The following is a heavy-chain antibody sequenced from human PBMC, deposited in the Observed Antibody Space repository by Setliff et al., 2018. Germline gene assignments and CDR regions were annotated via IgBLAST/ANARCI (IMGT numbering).Heavy chain of an antibody. D-gene: IGHD6-13*01. J-gene: IGHJ3*02. V-gene: IGHV1-2*06. Sequence: ASVKVSCKASGYIFTGYYMHWVRQAPGQGLEWMGRINPNSGGTNYAQKFQGRVTMTRDTSVSTAYMELSRMRSDDTAVYYCARATAYSSTPGSYAFDIWGQGTMVTVSS. CDR2: INPNSGGT. CDR1: GYIFTGYY. CDR3: ARATAYSSTPGSYAFDI.